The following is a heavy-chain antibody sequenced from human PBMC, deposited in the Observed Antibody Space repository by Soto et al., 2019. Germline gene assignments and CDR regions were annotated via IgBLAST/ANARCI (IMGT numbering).Heavy chain of an antibody. CDR3: ARSGDNYNVLDY. V-gene: IGHV3-11*06. CDR1: GFTFSDYY. D-gene: IGHD3-10*02. CDR2: SSNSGTYT. Sequence: VGSLRLSCVGSGFTFSDYYMSWVRQAPGKGLEWLSYSSNSGTYTKYAGSVKGRFSISRDNAKNSLHLQINSLRGEDTAVYYCARSGDNYNVLDYWGQGTPVTVSS. J-gene: IGHJ4*02.